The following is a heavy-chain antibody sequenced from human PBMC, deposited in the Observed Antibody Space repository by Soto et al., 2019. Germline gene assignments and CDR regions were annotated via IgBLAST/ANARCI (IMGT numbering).Heavy chain of an antibody. Sequence: PSETLSLTCTVSGGSISSSSYYWGWIRQPPGKGLEWIGSIYYSGSTYYNPSLKSRVTISVDTSKNQFSLKLSSVTAADTAVYYCARHGGGSSWFYYYYGMDVWGQGTTVTVPS. D-gene: IGHD6-13*01. CDR2: IYYSGST. J-gene: IGHJ6*02. CDR1: GGSISSSSYY. V-gene: IGHV4-39*01. CDR3: ARHGGGSSWFYYYYGMDV.